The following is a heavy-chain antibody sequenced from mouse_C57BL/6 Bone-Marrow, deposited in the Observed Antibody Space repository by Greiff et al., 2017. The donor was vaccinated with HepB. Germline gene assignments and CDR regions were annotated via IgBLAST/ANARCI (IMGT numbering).Heavy chain of an antibody. V-gene: IGHV2-9-1*01. CDR3: ATLYYGSSYGFAY. D-gene: IGHD1-1*01. J-gene: IGHJ3*01. Sequence: VKLMESGPGLVAPSQSLSITCTVSGFSLTSYAISWVRQPPGKGLEWLGVIWTGGGTNYNSALKSRLSISKDNSKSQVFLKMNSLQTDDTARDYCATLYYGSSYGFAYWGQGTLVTVSA. CDR2: IWTGGGT. CDR1: GFSLTSYA.